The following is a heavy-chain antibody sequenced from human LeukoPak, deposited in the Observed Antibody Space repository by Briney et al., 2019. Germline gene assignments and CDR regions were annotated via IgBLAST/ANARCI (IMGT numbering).Heavy chain of an antibody. CDR2: IYYSGST. V-gene: IGHV4-39*01. Sequence: SETLSLTCTVSGGSISGNTYYWGWIRQPPGKGLEWIGSIYYSGSTYYNPSLKSRVTISVDTSKNQFSLKLTSVTAADTAVYFCARHGCSSHSYPNFDYWGQGTLVTVSS. CDR1: GGSISGNTYY. J-gene: IGHJ4*02. CDR3: ARHGCSSHSYPNFDY. D-gene: IGHD6-6*01.